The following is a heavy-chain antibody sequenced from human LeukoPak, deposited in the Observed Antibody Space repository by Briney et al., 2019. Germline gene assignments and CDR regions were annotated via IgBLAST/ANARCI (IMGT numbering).Heavy chain of an antibody. Sequence: PSETLSLTCTVSGGSISSSSYYWGWIRQPPGKGLEWIGSIYYSGSTYYNPSLKSRVTISVDTSKNQFSLKLSSVTAADTAVYYCARVSSGPDAFDIWGQGTMVTVSS. D-gene: IGHD6-19*01. CDR2: IYYSGST. CDR3: ARVSSGPDAFDI. CDR1: GGSISSSSYY. J-gene: IGHJ3*02. V-gene: IGHV4-39*01.